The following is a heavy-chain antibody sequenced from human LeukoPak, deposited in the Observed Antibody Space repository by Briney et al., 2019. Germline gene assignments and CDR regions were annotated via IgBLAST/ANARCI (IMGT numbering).Heavy chain of an antibody. Sequence: SETLSLTCTVSGGSISSYYWSWIRQPPGKGLEWIGYIYYSGSTNYNPSLKSRVTISVDTSKNQFSLKLSSVTAADTAVYYCARTLYGSGSYFDHWGQGTLVTVSS. D-gene: IGHD3-10*01. CDR2: IYYSGST. CDR3: ARTLYGSGSYFDH. V-gene: IGHV4-59*01. J-gene: IGHJ4*02. CDR1: GGSISSYY.